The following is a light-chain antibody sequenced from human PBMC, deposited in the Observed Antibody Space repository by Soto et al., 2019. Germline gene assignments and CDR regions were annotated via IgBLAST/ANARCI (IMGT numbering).Light chain of an antibody. CDR3: QQYYNTPWT. CDR2: WAS. V-gene: IGKV4-1*01. J-gene: IGKJ1*01. Sequence: DIVMTQSPDSLAVSLGERATINCKSSQSVLHSSNNKNYLTWFQQKPGQPPKLLIYWASTRESGVPDRFSGSGSGTDFTLTISSRQAEDVAVYYCQQYYNTPWTFGQGTKVEIK. CDR1: QSVLHSSNNKNY.